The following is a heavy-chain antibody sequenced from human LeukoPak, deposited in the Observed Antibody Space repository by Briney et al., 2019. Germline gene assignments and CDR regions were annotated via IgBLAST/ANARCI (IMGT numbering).Heavy chain of an antibody. Sequence: SEALSVTSADSGDSLSISYSSSSPPPPRKGLECGGHIYYSGGIKYNPSPKSRGTVSVDTSKNQYSLKLSSVTAADTAVFYCARDNRYYGSGSWRRGYYYGMDVWGQGTTVTVSS. V-gene: IGHV4-59*01. D-gene: IGHD3-10*01. CDR3: ARDNRYYGSGSWRRGYYYGMDV. J-gene: IGHJ6*02. CDR1: GDSLSISY. CDR2: IYYSGGI.